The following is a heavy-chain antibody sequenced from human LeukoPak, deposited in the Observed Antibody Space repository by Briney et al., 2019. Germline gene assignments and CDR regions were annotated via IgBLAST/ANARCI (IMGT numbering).Heavy chain of an antibody. J-gene: IGHJ4*01. CDR2: INPNTGGT. CDR1: GYTFTGYY. D-gene: IGHD2-21*01. V-gene: IGHV1-2*02. CDR3: ARGPSYHFDH. Sequence: ASVKVSCKDPGYTFTGYYTHWVRHTPQQGLEWMGWINPNTGGTNYAQKFEGRVTMTRDTSISTAYMELTRLRSDDTAVYYCARGPSYHFDHWGHGTLVTVSS.